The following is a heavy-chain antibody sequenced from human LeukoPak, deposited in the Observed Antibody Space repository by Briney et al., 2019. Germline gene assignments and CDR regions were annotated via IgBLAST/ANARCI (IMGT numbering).Heavy chain of an antibody. CDR2: IWFDGKTT. V-gene: IGHV3-30*02. CDR1: GFTFSTHA. J-gene: IGHJ4*02. CDR3: ARDRWELLDY. D-gene: IGHD1-26*01. Sequence: GGSLRLSCAASGFTFSTHAMHWVRQAPAKGLEWVAMIWFDGKTTYYVNSVKGRFTISRDNSKNTLYLQMNSLRAEDTAVYYCARDRWELLDYWGQGTLVTVSS.